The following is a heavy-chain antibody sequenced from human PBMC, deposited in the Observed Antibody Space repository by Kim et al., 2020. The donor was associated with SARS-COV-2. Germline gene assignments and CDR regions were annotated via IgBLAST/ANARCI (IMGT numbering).Heavy chain of an antibody. CDR1: GGSISSGGYY. CDR3: ARVYSSGPVGYYFDY. V-gene: IGHV4-31*03. J-gene: IGHJ4*02. CDR2: IYYSGST. Sequence: SETLSLTCTVSGGSISSGGYYWSWIRQHPGKGLEWIGYIYYSGSTYYNPSLKSRVTISVDTSKNQFSLKLSSVTAADTAVYYCARVYSSGPVGYYFDYWGPGTLVTVSS. D-gene: IGHD3-22*01.